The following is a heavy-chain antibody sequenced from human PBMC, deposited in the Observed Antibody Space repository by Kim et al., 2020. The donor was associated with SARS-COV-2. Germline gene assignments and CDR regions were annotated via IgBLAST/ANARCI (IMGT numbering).Heavy chain of an antibody. J-gene: IGHJ6*03. D-gene: IGHD3-10*01. CDR1: GFTFSSYE. V-gene: IGHV3-48*03. Sequence: GGSLRLSCAASGFTFSSYEMNWVRQAPGKGLEWVSYISSSGSTIYYADSVKGRFTISRDNAKNSLYLQMNSLRAEDTAVYYCARGQSKYGSGSYYNYYYYYMDVWGKGTTVTVSS. CDR2: ISSSGSTI. CDR3: ARGQSKYGSGSYYNYYYYYMDV.